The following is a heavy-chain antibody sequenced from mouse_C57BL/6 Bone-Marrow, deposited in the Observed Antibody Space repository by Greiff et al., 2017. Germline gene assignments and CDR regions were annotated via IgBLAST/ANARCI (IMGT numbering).Heavy chain of an antibody. CDR3: ARHEGDDGYYDWYFDV. V-gene: IGHV1-62-2*01. D-gene: IGHD2-3*01. CDR2: FYPGSGSL. Sequence: VQLQQSGAELVKPGASVKLSCKASGYTFTEYPIHWVKQRSGQGLEWLGWFYPGSGSLKYHEKFKDKATLPADKSSSPVYMALRRLTAEDSAVYVSARHEGDDGYYDWYFDVWGTGTTVTVAS. CDR1: GYTFTEYP. J-gene: IGHJ1*03.